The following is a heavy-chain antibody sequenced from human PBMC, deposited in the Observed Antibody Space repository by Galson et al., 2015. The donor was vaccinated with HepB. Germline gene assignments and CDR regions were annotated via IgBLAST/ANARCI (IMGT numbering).Heavy chain of an antibody. V-gene: IGHV3-74*01. CDR1: GFIFSNYC. D-gene: IGHD3-22*01. Sequence: SLRLSCAASGFIFSNYCMHWVRQAPGKGLGWVSGVRSGGSSTTYADSVKGRFTISRDNAKNTLYLQMNSLRAEDTAVYYCTSGRVYDDSTGYKSFDDWGQGILVTVSS. CDR3: TSGRVYDDSTGYKSFDD. CDR2: VRSGGSST. J-gene: IGHJ4*02.